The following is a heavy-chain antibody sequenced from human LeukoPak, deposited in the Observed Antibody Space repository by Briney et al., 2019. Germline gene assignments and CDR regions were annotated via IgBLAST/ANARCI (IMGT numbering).Heavy chain of an antibody. J-gene: IGHJ3*02. D-gene: IGHD3-22*01. CDR3: ARGGYDSSTEAFDI. CDR1: GYTFITYG. CDR2: ISAYNGNT. Sequence: GPVKVSCKASGYTFITYGITWLRQAPGQGLEWMGWISAYNGNTNYAQKLQDRVTMTTDTSTSTAYMELRSLRSDDTALYYCARGGYDSSTEAFDIWGQGTMVTVSS. V-gene: IGHV1-18*01.